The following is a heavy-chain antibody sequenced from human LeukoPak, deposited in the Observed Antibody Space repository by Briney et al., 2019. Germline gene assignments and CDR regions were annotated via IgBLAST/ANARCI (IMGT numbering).Heavy chain of an antibody. CDR3: ARESQVVPAAIYYYYNMDV. CDR1: GGSISSGGYY. J-gene: IGHJ6*03. CDR2: IYYSGST. Sequence: SETLSLTCTVSGGSISSGGYYWSWIRQHPGKGLEWIGYIYYSGSTYYNPSLKSRVTISVDTSKNQFSLKLSSVTAADTAVYYCARESQVVPAAIYYYYNMDVWGKGTTVTVSS. V-gene: IGHV4-31*03. D-gene: IGHD2-2*01.